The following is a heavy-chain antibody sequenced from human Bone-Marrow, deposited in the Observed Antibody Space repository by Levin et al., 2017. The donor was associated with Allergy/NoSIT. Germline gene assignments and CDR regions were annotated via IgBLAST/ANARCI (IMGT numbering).Heavy chain of an antibody. CDR1: GFSFSSYA. CDR3: PKDVRGSGSYGWFDP. J-gene: IGHJ5*02. V-gene: IGHV3-23*01. Sequence: GGSLRLSCAASGFSFSSYAMGWVRQFPGKGLQWVSSISQSGTNTYYADSVKGRFTISRDNSKNTLYLQMNSLTAEDTAVYYCPKDVRGSGSYGWFDPWGQGTLVTVSS. D-gene: IGHD6-19*01. CDR2: ISQSGTNT.